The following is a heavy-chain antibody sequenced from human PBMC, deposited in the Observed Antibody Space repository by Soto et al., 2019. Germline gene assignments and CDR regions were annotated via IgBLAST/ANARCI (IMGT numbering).Heavy chain of an antibody. Sequence: PGWSXRLSGSSSVFPLIVYAISGFGHAPGKGLEWVSTIADTIGTSYYADSVKGRFTLSRYISTNTLHLQMNSLRVDDTAVYYCEKEPWPIVRDYFESWGQGTLVTVSS. D-gene: IGHD6-6*01. CDR3: EKEPWPIVRDYFES. CDR1: VFPLIVYA. CDR2: IADTIGTS. J-gene: IGHJ4*02. V-gene: IGHV3-23*01.